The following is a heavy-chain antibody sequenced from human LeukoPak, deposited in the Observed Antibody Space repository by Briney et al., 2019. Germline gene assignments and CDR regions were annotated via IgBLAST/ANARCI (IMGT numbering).Heavy chain of an antibody. CDR1: GGSISTYY. CDR3: ASRVGRIYDFWSGGLDPYYYYMDV. CDR2: IYYSGST. J-gene: IGHJ6*03. Sequence: SETLSLTCTVSGGSISTYYWSWIRQPPGKGLEWIGYIYYSGSTNYNPSLKSRVTISVDTSKNQFSLKLSSVTAADTAVYYCASRVGRIYDFWSGGLDPYYYYMDVWGKGTTVTVSS. D-gene: IGHD3-3*01. V-gene: IGHV4-59*08.